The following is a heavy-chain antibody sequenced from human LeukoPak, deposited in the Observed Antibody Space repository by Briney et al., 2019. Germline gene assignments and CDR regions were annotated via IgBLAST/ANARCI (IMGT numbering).Heavy chain of an antibody. D-gene: IGHD2-2*01. CDR2: ISGSGGST. V-gene: IGHV3-23*01. CDR3: ARRPGYCSSTSCSVARAGRFDP. CDR1: GFTFSSYA. Sequence: GGSLRLSCAASGFTFSSYAMSWVRQAPGKGLEWVSAISGSGGSTYYADSVKGRFTISRDNSKNTLYLQMNSLRAGDTAVYYCARRPGYCSSTSCSVARAGRFDPWGQGTLVTVSS. J-gene: IGHJ5*02.